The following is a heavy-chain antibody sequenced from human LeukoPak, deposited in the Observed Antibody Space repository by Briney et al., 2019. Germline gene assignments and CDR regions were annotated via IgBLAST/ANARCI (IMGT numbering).Heavy chain of an antibody. Sequence: SETLSLTCTVSGGSISSSSYYWGWIRQPPGKGLEWIGSIYYSGSTYYNPSLKSRVTISVDTSKDQSSLKLSSVTAADTAVYYCARQRDCSGGSCYNWFDPWGQGTLVTVSS. J-gene: IGHJ5*02. V-gene: IGHV4-39*01. D-gene: IGHD2-15*01. CDR3: ARQRDCSGGSCYNWFDP. CDR1: GGSISSSSYY. CDR2: IYYSGST.